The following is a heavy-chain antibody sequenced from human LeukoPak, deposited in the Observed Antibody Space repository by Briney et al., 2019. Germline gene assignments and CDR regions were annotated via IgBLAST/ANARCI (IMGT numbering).Heavy chain of an antibody. J-gene: IGHJ4*02. V-gene: IGHV3-33*01. CDR2: IWYDGSNK. CDR3: ARDDSYYDSSGYYFY. CDR1: GFTFSSYG. D-gene: IGHD3-22*01. Sequence: PGRSLRLSCAASGFTFSSYGMHWVRQAPGKGLEWVAVIWYDGSNKYYADSVKGRFTISRDNSKNTLYLQMNSLRAEDTAVYYCARDDSYYDSSGYYFYWGQGTLVTVSS.